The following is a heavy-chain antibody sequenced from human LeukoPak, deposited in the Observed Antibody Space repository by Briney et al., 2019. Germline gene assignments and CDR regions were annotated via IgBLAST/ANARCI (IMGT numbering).Heavy chain of an antibody. V-gene: IGHV4-4*07. CDR1: GGSISSYY. CDR3: ARDQGIAVAGTRYDWFDP. D-gene: IGHD6-19*01. CDR2: IYTSGST. J-gene: IGHJ5*02. Sequence: SETLSLTCTVSGGSISSYYWSWIRQPAGKGLEWIGRIYTSGSTNYNPSLKSRVTMSVDTSKKQFSLKLSSVTAADTAVYYCARDQGIAVAGTRYDWFDPWGQGTLVTVSS.